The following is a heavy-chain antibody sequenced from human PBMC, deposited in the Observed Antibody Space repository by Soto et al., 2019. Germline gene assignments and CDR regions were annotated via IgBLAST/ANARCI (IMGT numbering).Heavy chain of an antibody. CDR2: NYYSGIT. CDR1: GGSISSGGYY. J-gene: IGHJ6*02. Sequence: QVQLQESGPGLVKPSQTLSLTCTVSGGSISSGGYYWTWIRQHPGKGLEWIGYNYYSGITYYNPSLKSRVTISLAPSKNQFSLKLSSVTAEDTAVYYCARGSSIAGLYYGMDVWGQGTTVTVSS. V-gene: IGHV4-31*03. CDR3: ARGSSIAGLYYGMDV. D-gene: IGHD6-6*01.